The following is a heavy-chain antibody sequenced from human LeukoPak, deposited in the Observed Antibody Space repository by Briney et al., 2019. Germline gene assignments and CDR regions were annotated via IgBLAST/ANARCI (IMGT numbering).Heavy chain of an antibody. CDR3: ARAGRMYSSGWYDY. CDR1: GGSFSGYY. V-gene: IGHV4-34*01. D-gene: IGHD6-19*01. Sequence: SETLSLTCAVYGGSFSGYYWSWIRQPPGKGLEWIGEINHSGSTNYSPSLKSRVTISVDTSKNQFSLKLSSVTAADTAVYYCARAGRMYSSGWYDYWGQGTLVTVSS. CDR2: INHSGST. J-gene: IGHJ4*02.